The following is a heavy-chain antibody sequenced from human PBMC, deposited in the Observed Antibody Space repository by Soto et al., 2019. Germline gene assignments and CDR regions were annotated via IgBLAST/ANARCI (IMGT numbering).Heavy chain of an antibody. J-gene: IGHJ5*02. D-gene: IGHD5-18*01. CDR3: ARPKIQLWSTNWFDP. Sequence: SETLSLTCAVYGGSFSGYYWSWIRQPPGKGLEWIGEINHSGSTNYNPSLKSRVTISVDTSKNQFSLKLSSVTAADTAVYYCARPKIQLWSTNWFDPWGQGTLVTVSS. CDR1: GGSFSGYY. V-gene: IGHV4-34*01. CDR2: INHSGST.